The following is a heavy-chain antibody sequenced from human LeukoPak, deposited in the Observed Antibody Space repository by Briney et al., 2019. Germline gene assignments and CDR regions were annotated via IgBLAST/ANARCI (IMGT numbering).Heavy chain of an antibody. J-gene: IGHJ4*02. Sequence: SETLSLTCSVSGGSNSSSSYYWGWIRQPPGKGLEWIGSIYYSGSTYYNPSLKSRVTISVDTSKNQFSLKLSSVTAADTAVYYCARVGDDDFDYWGQGTLVTVSS. CDR3: ARVGDDDFDY. D-gene: IGHD4-17*01. V-gene: IGHV4-39*07. CDR2: IYYSGST. CDR1: GGSNSSSSYY.